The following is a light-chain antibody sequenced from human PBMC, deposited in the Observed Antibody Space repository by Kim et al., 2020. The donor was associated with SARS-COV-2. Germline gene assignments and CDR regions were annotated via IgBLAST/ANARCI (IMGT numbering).Light chain of an antibody. Sequence: PGQTASITCSGDKLGDKYACWYQQKPGQSPVLVIYQDSKRPAGIPERFSGSNSGNTATLTISGTQAMDEADYYCQAWDSSTDYRVVFGGGTQLTVL. CDR1: KLGDKY. CDR2: QDS. J-gene: IGLJ2*01. CDR3: QAWDSSTDYRVV. V-gene: IGLV3-1*01.